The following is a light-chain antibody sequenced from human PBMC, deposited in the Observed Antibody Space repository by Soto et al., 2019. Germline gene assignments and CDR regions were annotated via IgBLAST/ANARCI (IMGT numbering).Light chain of an antibody. CDR1: QYISSSY. CDR3: HHDGYSPWT. V-gene: IGKV3-20*01. J-gene: IGKJ1*01. Sequence: EIVLTQSPGTLSLSPGERATLSCRASQYISSSYFAWYQQKPGQAPRLLIYAATNRATGIPDRFSGGGSGTEFTLTIGRLEPEDFAVYSCHHDGYSPWTFGQGTKVEIK. CDR2: AAT.